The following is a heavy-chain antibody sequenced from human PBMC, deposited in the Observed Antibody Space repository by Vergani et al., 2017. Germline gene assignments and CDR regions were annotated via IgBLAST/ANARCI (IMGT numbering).Heavy chain of an antibody. J-gene: IGHJ4*02. CDR3: ARPYSSGWYYFDY. CDR2: IYYSGST. V-gene: IGHV4-39*01. Sequence: QLQLQESGPGLVKPSETLSLTCTVSGGSTRSSSYYWGWTRQPPGKGLEWIGSIYYSGSTYSNPSLKSRVTISGDTSKNQFSLKLSSVTAADAAVYYCARPYSSGWYYFDYWGQGTLVTVSS. CDR1: GGSTRSSSYY. D-gene: IGHD6-19*01.